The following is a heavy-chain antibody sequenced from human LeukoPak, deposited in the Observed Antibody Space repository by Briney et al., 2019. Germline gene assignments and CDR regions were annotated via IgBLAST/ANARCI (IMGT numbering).Heavy chain of an antibody. V-gene: IGHV3-9*01. J-gene: IGHJ4*02. D-gene: IGHD6-19*01. CDR1: GFTFDDYA. CDR2: ISWNSGSI. CDR3: ASLAVAGVRPQDPQDY. Sequence: PGGSLRLSCAASGFTFDDYAMHWVRQAPGKGLEWVSGISWNSGSIGYADSVEGRFTISRDNAKNSLYLQMNSLRAEDTALYYCASLAVAGVRPQDPQDYWGQGTLVTVSS.